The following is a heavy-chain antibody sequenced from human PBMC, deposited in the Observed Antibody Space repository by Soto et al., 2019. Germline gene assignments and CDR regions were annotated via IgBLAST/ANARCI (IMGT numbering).Heavy chain of an antibody. CDR1: GFTFSSYG. D-gene: IGHD2-8*01. Sequence: GGSLRLSCAASGFTFSSYGMHWVRQAPGKGLEWVAVISYDGSNKYYADSVKGRFTISRDNSKNTLYLQMNSLRAEDTAVYYCAKDLMVYAIPVYYYYGMDVWGQGTTVTVSS. CDR2: ISYDGSNK. CDR3: AKDLMVYAIPVYYYYGMDV. V-gene: IGHV3-30*18. J-gene: IGHJ6*02.